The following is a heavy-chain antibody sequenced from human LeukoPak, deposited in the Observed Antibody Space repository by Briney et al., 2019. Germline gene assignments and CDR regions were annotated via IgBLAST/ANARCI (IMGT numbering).Heavy chain of an antibody. CDR3: AKVPADLDY. CDR2: ISGSSGII. J-gene: IGHJ4*02. Sequence: PGGSLRLSCAASGFTFNTYTMNWVRQAPGKGLEWVSYISGSSGIIDYADSVRGRFTISRDNAKDSLYLQMNSLRAEDTAVYYCAKVPADLDYWGQGTLVTVSS. D-gene: IGHD2-15*01. V-gene: IGHV3-48*01. CDR1: GFTFNTYT.